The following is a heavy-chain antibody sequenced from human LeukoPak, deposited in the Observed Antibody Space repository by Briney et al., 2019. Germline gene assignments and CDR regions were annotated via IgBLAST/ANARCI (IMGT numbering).Heavy chain of an antibody. D-gene: IGHD6-19*01. V-gene: IGHV1-69*06. CDR1: GGTFSSYA. J-gene: IGHJ4*02. CDR3: AGFHRRDEGDGSGWLSLVY. Sequence: SVKVSCKASGGTFSSYAISWVRQAPGQGLEWMGGIIPIFGTANYAQKFQGRVTITADKSTSTAYMELSSLRSEDTAVYYCAGFHRRDEGDGSGWLSLVYWGQGTLVTVSS. CDR2: IIPIFGTA.